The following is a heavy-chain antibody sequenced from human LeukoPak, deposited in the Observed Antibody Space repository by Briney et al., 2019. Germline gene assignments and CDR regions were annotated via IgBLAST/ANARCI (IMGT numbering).Heavy chain of an antibody. CDR1: GYTFTSYD. J-gene: IGHJ4*02. CDR3: ARETGGYYDSFDY. D-gene: IGHD3-16*01. Sequence: ASVKVPCKTSGYTFTSYDINWVRQATGQGLEWMGWMNTNTGKTGYAQKFQGRVTMTRSTSISTAYMELSSLRPEDTAVYYCARETGGYYDSFDYWGQGTLVTVSS. V-gene: IGHV1-8*02. CDR2: MNTNTGKT.